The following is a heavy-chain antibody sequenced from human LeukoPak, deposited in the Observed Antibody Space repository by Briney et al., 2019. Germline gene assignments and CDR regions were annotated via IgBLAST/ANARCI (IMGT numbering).Heavy chain of an antibody. Sequence: GGSLRLSWAPSGFTLGNLAMNWDRQAPGKGRGWDSGISGGGGATYYGDSVKGQFTITRYNSENTLYLQMTSLSSEATALYYCARGTDSWTYYRFGYWGQGILVTVSS. CDR3: ARGTDSWTYYRFGY. V-gene: IGHV3-23*01. J-gene: IGHJ4*02. CDR2: ISGGGGAT. D-gene: IGHD1-26*01. CDR1: GFTLGNLA.